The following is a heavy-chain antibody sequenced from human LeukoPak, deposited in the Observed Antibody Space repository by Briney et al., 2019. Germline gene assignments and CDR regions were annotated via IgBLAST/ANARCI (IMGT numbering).Heavy chain of an antibody. CDR2: IRYDGSNK. J-gene: IGHJ4*02. D-gene: IGHD3-9*01. CDR1: GFTFSSYS. CDR3: AKDPPPSYTYVDPEAVYYFDY. Sequence: GGSLRLSCAASGFTFSSYSMNWVRQAPGKGLEWVAFIRYDGSNKYYADSVKGRFTISRDNSKNTLYPQMNSLRAEDTAVYYCAKDPPPSYTYVDPEAVYYFDYWGQGTLVTVSS. V-gene: IGHV3-30*02.